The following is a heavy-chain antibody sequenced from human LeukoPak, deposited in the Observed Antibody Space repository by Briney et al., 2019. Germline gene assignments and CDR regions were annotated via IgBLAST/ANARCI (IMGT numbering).Heavy chain of an antibody. V-gene: IGHV4-31*03. Sequence: SQTLSLTCTVSGGSISSGGYYWSWLRQHPGTGLEGIGYIYDSGSTYYNPSLKSRGTISVDTSKNQFSMKLSSVTAADTAVYYCAARATVVRGRDAFDIWGQGTMVTVSS. D-gene: IGHD4-23*01. CDR1: GGSISSGGYY. J-gene: IGHJ3*02. CDR3: AARATVVRGRDAFDI. CDR2: IYDSGST.